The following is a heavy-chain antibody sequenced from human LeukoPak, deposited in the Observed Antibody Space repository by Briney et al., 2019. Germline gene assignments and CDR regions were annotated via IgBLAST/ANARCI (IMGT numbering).Heavy chain of an antibody. CDR1: GYTFTSYD. CDR2: ISTYNYNT. Sequence: GASVRVSFKTSGYTFTSYDITWVRQAPGQGLEWMGYISTYNYNTHHSQKFQGRVFMSTDSSSGTAYMDLQSLTSEDTAVYYCTRGGSGSEGYWGQGTLVTVSS. D-gene: IGHD1-26*01. J-gene: IGHJ4*02. V-gene: IGHV1-18*01. CDR3: TRGGSGSEGY.